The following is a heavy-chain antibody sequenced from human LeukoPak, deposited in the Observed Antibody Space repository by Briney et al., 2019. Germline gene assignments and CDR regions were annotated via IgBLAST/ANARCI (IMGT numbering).Heavy chain of an antibody. J-gene: IGHJ6*03. CDR1: GGTFSSHA. CDR2: IIPIFGTA. D-gene: IGHD3-10*01. V-gene: IGHV1-69*05. Sequence: SVKVSCKASGGTFSSHAISWVRQAPGQGLEWMGGIIPIFGTANYAQKFQGRVTMTRDTSTSTVYMELSSLRSEDTAVYYCARGPRITLVRGGQWYYYMDVWGKGTTVTISS. CDR3: ARGPRITLVRGGQWYYYMDV.